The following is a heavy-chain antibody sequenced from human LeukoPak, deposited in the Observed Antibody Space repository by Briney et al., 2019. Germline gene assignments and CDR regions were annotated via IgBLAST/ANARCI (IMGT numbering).Heavy chain of an antibody. CDR1: GYTFTGYY. V-gene: IGHV1-2*02. CDR2: ISSNSGGT. D-gene: IGHD3-10*01. CDR3: ARSGYYYGLDV. J-gene: IGHJ6*02. Sequence: ASVKVSCKTSGYTFTGYYIHWVRQAPGQGLEWMGWISSNSGGTNYAQKFQGRVTMTRDTSTSTTYMELSRLRSDDTAVYYCARSGYYYGLDVWGQGTTVTVSS.